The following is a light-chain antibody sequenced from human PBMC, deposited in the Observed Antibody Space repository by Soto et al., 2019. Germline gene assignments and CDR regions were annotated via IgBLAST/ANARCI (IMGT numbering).Light chain of an antibody. Sequence: QSSLTQPASVSGSPGQSITISCTGTNSDVDGYNYVSWYQQHPGKPPKHKIYEVSNRPSGVSNRFSGYKSGNTASLTISGLQAEDEADYYCSSYTSSSILFGTGTKVPLL. J-gene: IGLJ1*01. V-gene: IGLV2-14*01. CDR1: NSDVDGYNY. CDR2: EVS. CDR3: SSYTSSSIL.